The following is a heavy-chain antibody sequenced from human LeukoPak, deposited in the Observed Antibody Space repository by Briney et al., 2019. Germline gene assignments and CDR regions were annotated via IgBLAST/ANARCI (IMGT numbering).Heavy chain of an antibody. D-gene: IGHD6-13*01. J-gene: IGHJ3*02. V-gene: IGHV3-21*01. Sequence: GGSLRLSCAASGFTFSSYEMNWVRQAPGKGLEWVSSISSSSSYIYYADSVKGRFTISRDNAKNSLYLQMNSLRAEDTAVYYCARDPYSSSWFDAFDIWGQGTMVTVSS. CDR2: ISSSSSYI. CDR1: GFTFSSYE. CDR3: ARDPYSSSWFDAFDI.